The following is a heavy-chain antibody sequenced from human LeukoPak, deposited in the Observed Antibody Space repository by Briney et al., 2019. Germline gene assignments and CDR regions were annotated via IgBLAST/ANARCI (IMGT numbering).Heavy chain of an antibody. D-gene: IGHD4-17*01. CDR3: AKAVTIRRLDIDY. CDR1: GFTFDDYA. J-gene: IGHJ4*02. CDR2: ISWNSGSI. V-gene: IGHV3-9*03. Sequence: SLRLSCAASGFTFDDYAMHWVRQAPGKGLEWVSGISWNSGSIGYADSVKGRFTISRDNAKNSLYLQMNSLRAEDMALYYCAKAVTIRRLDIDYWGQGTLVTVSS.